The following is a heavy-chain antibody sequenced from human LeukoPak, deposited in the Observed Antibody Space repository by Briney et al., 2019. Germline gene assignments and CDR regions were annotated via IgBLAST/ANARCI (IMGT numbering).Heavy chain of an antibody. J-gene: IGHJ4*02. Sequence: GGSLRLSCAASGCTFSSYAMSWVRQAPGKGLEWVSAVSGSGGSTYYADSVKGRFTISRDNSKNTLYLQMNSLRAEDTAVYYSAKGVVVVAAEYWGQGTLVTVSS. V-gene: IGHV3-23*01. CDR2: VSGSGGST. CDR3: AKGVVVVAAEY. CDR1: GCTFSSYA. D-gene: IGHD2-15*01.